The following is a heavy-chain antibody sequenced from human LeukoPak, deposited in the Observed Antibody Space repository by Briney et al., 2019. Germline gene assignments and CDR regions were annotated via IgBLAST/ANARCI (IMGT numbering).Heavy chain of an antibody. CDR3: AGRSGPYYFDY. Sequence: ETSETLSLTCAVSGGSISSYYWSWIRQPPGKGLEWIGYIYYSGSTNYNPSLKSRVTISVDTSKNQFSLKLSSVTAADTAVYYCAGRSGPYYFDYWGQGTLVTVSS. V-gene: IGHV4-59*01. J-gene: IGHJ4*02. CDR1: GGSISSYY. CDR2: IYYSGST. D-gene: IGHD3-10*01.